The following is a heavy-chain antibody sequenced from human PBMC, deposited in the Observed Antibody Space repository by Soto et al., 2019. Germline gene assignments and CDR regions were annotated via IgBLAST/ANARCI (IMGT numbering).Heavy chain of an antibody. CDR2: IYYSGTT. V-gene: IGHV4-39*01. CDR1: GGSISAHTHY. Sequence: PSETLSLTCTVSGGSISAHTHYWSWIRQSPGGGLEWIASIYYSGTTYYNPSLQNRLTISADRSKNQVSLLLTSVTAADTAVYYCARRKVVITTDSNYFHFAMDVWGPGTTVTVSS. J-gene: IGHJ6*02. D-gene: IGHD2-15*01. CDR3: ARRKVVITTDSNYFHFAMDV.